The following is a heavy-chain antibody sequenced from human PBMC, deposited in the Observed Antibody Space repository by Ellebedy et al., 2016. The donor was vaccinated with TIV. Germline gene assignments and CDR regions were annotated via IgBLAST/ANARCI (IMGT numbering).Heavy chain of an antibody. CDR1: GFTFSSYA. J-gene: IGHJ4*02. CDR2: MSYDGSNK. D-gene: IGHD6-13*01. V-gene: IGHV3-30-3*01. CDR3: ARGALRAAAGKSPPDY. Sequence: GESLKISCAASGFTFSSYAMHWVRQAPGKGLEWVAVMSYDGSNKYYADSVKGRFTISRDNSKNTLYLQMNSLRAEDTAVYYCARGALRAAAGKSPPDYWGQGTLVTVSS.